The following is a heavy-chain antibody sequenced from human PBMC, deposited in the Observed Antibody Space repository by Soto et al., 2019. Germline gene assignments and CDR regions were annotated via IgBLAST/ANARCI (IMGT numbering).Heavy chain of an antibody. CDR1: GFTFSNYS. J-gene: IGHJ4*02. CDR2: ISSSSTTI. V-gene: IGHV3-48*01. Sequence: GGPLRLSCAASGFTFSNYSINRVRQAPGKGLEWVSYISSSSTTIYYADSVKGRFTISRDNAKNSLYLQMNSLRAEDTAVYYCARSGPPAGYWGQGTLVTVSS. D-gene: IGHD3-10*01. CDR3: ARSGPPAGY.